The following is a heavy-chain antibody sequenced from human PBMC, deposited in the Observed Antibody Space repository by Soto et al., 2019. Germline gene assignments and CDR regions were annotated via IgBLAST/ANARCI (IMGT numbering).Heavy chain of an antibody. CDR2: VNDSGNS. Sequence: SETLSLTCGVSGGSFSDYYWSWIRQPPGKGLEWIGEVNDSGNSNYNPSLKSRVVMSLDTPKNEVSLKMNTVTPADTGVYYCARVRRWLTAEMVDPWGQGALVTVSS. D-gene: IGHD2-8*01. CDR1: GGSFSDYY. J-gene: IGHJ5*02. CDR3: ARVRRWLTAEMVDP. V-gene: IGHV4-34*01.